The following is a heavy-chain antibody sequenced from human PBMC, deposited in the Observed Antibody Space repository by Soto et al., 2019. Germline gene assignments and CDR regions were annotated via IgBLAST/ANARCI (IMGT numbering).Heavy chain of an antibody. Sequence: EVQLVESGGGLVQPGGSLRLSCAASGFTFSSYWMHWVRQAPGRGLVWVSRINSDGSRTTYADSVKGRFTISRDNATNTLYLQMNRLRAEDTAVYYCALRTTVNSYRYFDLWGRGTLVTVSS. V-gene: IGHV3-74*03. CDR3: ALRTTVNSYRYFDL. D-gene: IGHD4-17*01. CDR1: GFTFSSYW. J-gene: IGHJ2*01. CDR2: INSDGSRT.